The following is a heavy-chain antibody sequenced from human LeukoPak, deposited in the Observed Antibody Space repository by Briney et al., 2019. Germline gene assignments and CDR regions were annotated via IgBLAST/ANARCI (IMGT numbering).Heavy chain of an antibody. CDR3: ASLRAVAGTDVRTDY. V-gene: IGHV4-59*01. D-gene: IGHD6-19*01. Sequence: SETLSLTCTVSGGSISGYYWSWIRQPPGKGLEWIAYIYYSGSTNYNPSLTSRVTISVDRSKNQLSLKLSSVTAADTAVYYCASLRAVAGTDVRTDYWGQGTLVTVSS. J-gene: IGHJ4*02. CDR1: GGSISGYY. CDR2: IYYSGST.